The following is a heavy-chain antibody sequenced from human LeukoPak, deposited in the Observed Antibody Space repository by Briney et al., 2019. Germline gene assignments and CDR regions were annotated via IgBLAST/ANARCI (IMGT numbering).Heavy chain of an antibody. V-gene: IGHV4-61*02. J-gene: IGHJ6*03. CDR2: IYTSGST. CDR1: GGSISSGNYY. CDR3: ARANDFTYNMDV. D-gene: IGHD3-3*01. Sequence: SQTLSLTCTVSGGSISSGNYYWNWIRQPAGKGLEWIGRIYTSGSTNYNPSLKSRVTISVDTSKNQFSLKLSSVTAADTAVYYCARANDFTYNMDVWGKGTTVTVSS.